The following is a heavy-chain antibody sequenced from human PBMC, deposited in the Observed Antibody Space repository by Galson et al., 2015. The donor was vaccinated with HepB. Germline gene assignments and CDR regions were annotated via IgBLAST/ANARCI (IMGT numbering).Heavy chain of an antibody. V-gene: IGHV3-11*06. Sequence: SLRLSCAASGFTFTDYYMSWIRQAPGKGLEWVSYISSSSTYTKYADSVKGRFTISRDNARNSMYLQMSSLRAEDTAVYHCARLATVTTFLTSSPDYYFDSWGQGTLVTVSS. J-gene: IGHJ4*02. CDR1: GFTFTDYY. CDR2: ISSSSTYT. D-gene: IGHD4-17*01. CDR3: ARLATVTTFLTSSPDYYFDS.